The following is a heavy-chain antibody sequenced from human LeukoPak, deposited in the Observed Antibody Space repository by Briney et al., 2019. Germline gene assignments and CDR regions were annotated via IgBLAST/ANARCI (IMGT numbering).Heavy chain of an antibody. CDR3: VRGQLEEYDYVWGSYRHPQYYFDY. CDR1: GFIFNNYV. D-gene: IGHD3-16*02. V-gene: IGHV4-34*01. CDR2: INHSGST. J-gene: IGHJ4*02. Sequence: PGGSLRLSCAASGFIFNNYVMNWIRQPPGKGLEWIGEINHSGSTNYNPSLKSRVTISVDTSKNQFSLKLSSVTAADTAVYYCVRGQLEEYDYVWGSYRHPQYYFDYWGQGTLVTVSS.